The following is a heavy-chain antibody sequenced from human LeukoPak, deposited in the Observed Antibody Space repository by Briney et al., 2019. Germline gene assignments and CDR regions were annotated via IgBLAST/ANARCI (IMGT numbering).Heavy chain of an antibody. J-gene: IGHJ3*02. CDR1: GGSISRGDNY. V-gene: IGHV4-31*03. CDR3: ARDRSGSSSLNAFDI. CDR2: IYYSGRT. D-gene: IGHD3-10*01. Sequence: SETLSLTCTVSGGSISRGDNYWSWFRQYPGKGLECIGYIYYSGRTYYNPSLKSRVTISIDTSRSQFSLRLSSVTAADTAVYYCARDRSGSSSLNAFDIWGQGTMVTVSS.